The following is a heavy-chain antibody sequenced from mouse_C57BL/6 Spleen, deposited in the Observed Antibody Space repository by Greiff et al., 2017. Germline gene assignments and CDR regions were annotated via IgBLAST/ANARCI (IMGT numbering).Heavy chain of an antibody. J-gene: IGHJ2*01. Sequence: EVQLQQSGAELVRPGASVKLSCTASGFNIKDDYMHWVKQRPEQGLEWIGWIDPENGDTEYASKFQGKATITADTSSNTAYLQLSSLTSEDTSVYYCTTPDSSSDYWGQGTPLTVSS. V-gene: IGHV14-4*01. CDR2: IDPENGDT. CDR3: TTPDSSSDY. CDR1: GFNIKDDY. D-gene: IGHD3-2*02.